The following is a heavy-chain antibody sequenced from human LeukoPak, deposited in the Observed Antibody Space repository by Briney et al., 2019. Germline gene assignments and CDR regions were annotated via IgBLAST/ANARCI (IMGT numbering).Heavy chain of an antibody. CDR3: ARRVSCSGGSCYYYFDY. D-gene: IGHD2-15*01. CDR1: GGSISSSSYY. J-gene: IGHJ4*02. Sequence: SETLSLTCTVSGGSISSSSYYWGWIRQPPGTGLEWIGSIYYSGSTYYNPSLKSRVTISVDTSKNQFSLKLSSVTAADTAVYYCARRVSCSGGSCYYYFDYWGQGTLVTVSS. CDR2: IYYSGST. V-gene: IGHV4-39*01.